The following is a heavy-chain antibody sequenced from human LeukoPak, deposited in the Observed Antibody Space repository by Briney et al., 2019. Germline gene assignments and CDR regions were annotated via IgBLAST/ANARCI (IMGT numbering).Heavy chain of an antibody. CDR1: GFXFSNAW. V-gene: IGHV3-15*01. D-gene: IGHD6-19*01. Sequence: GGSLRLSCAASGFXFSNAWISWVRQAPGKGLEWVGRIKSKTDGGTTDYAAPVKGRFTISRDDSKNTLYLQMNSLKTEDTAVYYCTTGYVAVADNYYYGMDVWGQGTTVTVSS. CDR3: TTGYVAVADNYYYGMDV. J-gene: IGHJ6*02. CDR2: IKSKTDGGTT.